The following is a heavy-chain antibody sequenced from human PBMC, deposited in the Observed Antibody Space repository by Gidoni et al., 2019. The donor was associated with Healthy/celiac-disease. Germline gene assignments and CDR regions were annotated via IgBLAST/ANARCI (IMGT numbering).Heavy chain of an antibody. CDR2: INHSGST. Sequence: QVQLQQWVAGLFQPSEALSLTCAVYGWSFSGYYWSWIRQPPGKGLEWIGEINHSGSTNYNPSRKRRVNIAGDTAKNQFSRKLSSVTAADTAVYYCARRDGYNSYYYYYMDVWGKGTTVTVSS. J-gene: IGHJ6*03. D-gene: IGHD5-12*01. CDR1: GWSFSGYY. CDR3: ARRDGYNSYYYYYMDV. V-gene: IGHV4-34*01.